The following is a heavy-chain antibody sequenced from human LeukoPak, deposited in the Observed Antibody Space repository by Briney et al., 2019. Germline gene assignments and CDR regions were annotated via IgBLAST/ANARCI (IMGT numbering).Heavy chain of an antibody. D-gene: IGHD1-1*01. Sequence: GGSLRLSCAASGFTFSTFAMIWVRQPPGKGLEWVSSIFPSGGEIHYADSVRGRFTISRDNSKSTLSLQMNSLRAEDTAVYFCAKEYGYDYNYFYSMDVWGKGTTVTVSS. CDR1: GFTFSTFA. CDR3: AKEYGYDYNYFYSMDV. CDR2: IFPSGGEI. J-gene: IGHJ6*03. V-gene: IGHV3-23*01.